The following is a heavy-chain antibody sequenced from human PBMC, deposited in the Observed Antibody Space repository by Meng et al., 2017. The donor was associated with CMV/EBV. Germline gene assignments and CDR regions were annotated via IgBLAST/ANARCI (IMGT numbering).Heavy chain of an antibody. CDR3: AKGSLRKSSGSYHKY. Sequence: GFTFSSYAMHWVRQATGKGLEWVAVISYDGSNKYYADSVKGRFTISRDNSKNTLYLQMNSLRAEDTAVYYCAKGSLRKSSGSYHKYWGQGTLVTVSS. D-gene: IGHD1-26*01. J-gene: IGHJ4*02. CDR2: ISYDGSNK. CDR1: GFTFSSYA. V-gene: IGHV3-30-3*02.